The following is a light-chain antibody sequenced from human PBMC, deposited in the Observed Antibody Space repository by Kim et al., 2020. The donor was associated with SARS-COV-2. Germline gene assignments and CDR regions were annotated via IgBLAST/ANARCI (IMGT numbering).Light chain of an antibody. Sequence: VFPGERATLSCRASQNVSNNLAWYQQKSGQSPRPLIYGASTRATGVPSRFSGSGSGTEFTLTIRSLQSEDFAVYYCHQYNNWPLTFGGGTKVDIK. CDR3: HQYNNWPLT. CDR1: QNVSNN. V-gene: IGKV3-15*01. CDR2: GAS. J-gene: IGKJ4*01.